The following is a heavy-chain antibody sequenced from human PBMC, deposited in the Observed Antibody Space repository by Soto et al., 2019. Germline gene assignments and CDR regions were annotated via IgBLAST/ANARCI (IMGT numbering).Heavy chain of an antibody. CDR2: INPNSGGT. V-gene: IGHV1-2*04. Sequence: GASVKVSCKXSGYTFTGYYMHWVRQAPGQGLEWMGWINPNSGGTNYAQKFQGWVTMTRDTSIGTAYMELSRLRSDDTAVYYCARLGYCSSTSCYDYWGQGTLVTVSS. CDR1: GYTFTGYY. J-gene: IGHJ4*02. CDR3: ARLGYCSSTSCYDY. D-gene: IGHD2-2*01.